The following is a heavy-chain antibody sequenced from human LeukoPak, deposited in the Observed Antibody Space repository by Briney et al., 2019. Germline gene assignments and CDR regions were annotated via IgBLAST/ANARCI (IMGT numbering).Heavy chain of an antibody. Sequence: GGSLRLSCAASGFTFGTYAMNWVRQAPGKGLEWVSYISGSSSTIYFPGSVKGRFTISRDNAKNSLYLQMNGLRDEDTAVYYCARDAGSGYFDYWGQGTLVTVSS. D-gene: IGHD6-19*01. CDR2: ISGSSSTI. CDR3: ARDAGSGYFDY. J-gene: IGHJ4*02. CDR1: GFTFGTYA. V-gene: IGHV3-48*02.